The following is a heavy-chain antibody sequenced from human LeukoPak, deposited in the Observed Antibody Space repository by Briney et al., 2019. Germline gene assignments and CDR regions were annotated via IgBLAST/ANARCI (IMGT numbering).Heavy chain of an antibody. V-gene: IGHV4-59*01. Sequence: PSETLSLTCTVFGDSISSYYWSWIRQPPGKGLEWIGYIYYSGSTNYNPSLKSRATISVDTSKNQFSLKLTSMTAADTAVFYCAREAGMGHFDFWGQGILVTVSS. CDR2: IYYSGST. CDR3: AREAGMGHFDF. J-gene: IGHJ4*02. CDR1: GDSISSYY.